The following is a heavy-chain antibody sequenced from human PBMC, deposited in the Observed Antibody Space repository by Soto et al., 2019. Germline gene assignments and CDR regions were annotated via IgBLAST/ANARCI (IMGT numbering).Heavy chain of an antibody. Sequence: GASVKVSCKASGYTFTSYVISWVRQAPGQGLEWMGWISAYNGNTNYAQKLQGRVTMTTDTSTSTAYMELRSLRSDDTAVYYCARVSTYYYDSSGYRPMLKPIDYWGQGTLVTVSS. D-gene: IGHD3-22*01. CDR1: GYTFTSYV. CDR2: ISAYNGNT. J-gene: IGHJ4*02. V-gene: IGHV1-18*01. CDR3: ARVSTYYYDSSGYRPMLKPIDY.